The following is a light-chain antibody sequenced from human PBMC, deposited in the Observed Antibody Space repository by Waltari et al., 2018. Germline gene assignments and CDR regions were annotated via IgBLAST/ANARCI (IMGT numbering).Light chain of an antibody. V-gene: IGKV3-20*01. CDR1: QSVSRY. CDR3: QKYGTLPAT. J-gene: IGKJ1*01. CDR2: EAS. Sequence: EIVLTQSPGTLSLSPGERATLSCRASQSVSRYLAWYQQKPGQAPRLLIYEASRRATGIPDRFSGIVSGTDFTITISRLEPEDFAVYYCQKYGTLPATFGQGTKVEIK.